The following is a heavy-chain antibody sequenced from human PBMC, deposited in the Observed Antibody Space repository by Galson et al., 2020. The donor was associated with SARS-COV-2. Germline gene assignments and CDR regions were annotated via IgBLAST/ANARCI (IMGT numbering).Heavy chain of an antibody. D-gene: IGHD2-2*01. Sequence: ETSETLSLTCTVSGGSISSYYWSWIRQPPGKGLEWIGYIYYSGSTNYNPSLKSRVTISVDTSKNQFSLQLSSVTAADTAVYYCARQACSSTSCYSFDYWGQGTLVTVSS. CDR3: ARQACSSTSCYSFDY. V-gene: IGHV4-59*08. CDR1: GGSISSYY. CDR2: IYYSGST. J-gene: IGHJ4*02.